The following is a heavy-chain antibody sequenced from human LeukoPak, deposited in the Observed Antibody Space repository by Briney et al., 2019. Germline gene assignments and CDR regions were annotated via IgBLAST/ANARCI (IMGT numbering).Heavy chain of an antibody. CDR3: SGYYGMDV. Sequence: SGGSLRLSCAASGFTFSSYSMNWVRQAPGKGLEWVSSISSSSNYIYYAGSVKGRFTISRDNAKNSLYLQMNSLRAEDTAVYYCSGYYGMDVWGKGTTVTVSS. CDR2: ISSSSNYI. V-gene: IGHV3-21*01. J-gene: IGHJ6*04. CDR1: GFTFSSYS.